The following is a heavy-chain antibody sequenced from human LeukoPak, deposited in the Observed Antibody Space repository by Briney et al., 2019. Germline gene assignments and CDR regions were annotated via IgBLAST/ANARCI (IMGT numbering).Heavy chain of an antibody. CDR1: GGSISSYY. V-gene: IGHV4-59*01. D-gene: IGHD6-13*01. CDR3: ASITAADYFDY. CDR2: IYYSGST. J-gene: IGHJ4*02. Sequence: SETLSLTCTVSGGSISSYYWNWIRQPPGKGLEWIGSIYYSGSTNYNPSLKSRVTMSVDTSKNQFSLKLSSVTAADTAVYYCASITAADYFDYWGQGTLVTVAS.